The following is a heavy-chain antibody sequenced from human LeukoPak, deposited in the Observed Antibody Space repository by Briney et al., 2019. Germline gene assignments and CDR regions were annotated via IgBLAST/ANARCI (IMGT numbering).Heavy chain of an antibody. V-gene: IGHV3-48*03. CDR1: GFTFSTYE. Sequence: GGSLRLSCAASGFTFSTYEMNWVRQAPGKGLEWVSYISSGSTIYYADSVKGRFTISRDNAKNSLYLQMNSLRAEDTAVYYCARVDYGSGSYYKSFDYWGQGTLGTVSS. CDR3: ARVDYGSGSYYKSFDY. J-gene: IGHJ4*02. CDR2: ISSGSTI. D-gene: IGHD3-10*01.